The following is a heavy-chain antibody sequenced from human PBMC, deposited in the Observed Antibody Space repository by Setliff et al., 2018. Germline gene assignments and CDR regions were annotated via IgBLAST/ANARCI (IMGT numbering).Heavy chain of an antibody. D-gene: IGHD3-3*01. CDR3: ATPGRDDLDSPFEPFDI. Sequence: PSETLSLTCTVSGGSVGSGNFYWSWIRQTAGKGLEWIGLIQSSGNTNYNPSLQSRVTISIDTSKNQFSLKMTSVTAADTAVYYCATPGRDDLDSPFEPFDIWGQGTMVTVSS. CDR2: IQSSGNT. J-gene: IGHJ3*02. CDR1: GGSVGSGNFY. V-gene: IGHV4-61*02.